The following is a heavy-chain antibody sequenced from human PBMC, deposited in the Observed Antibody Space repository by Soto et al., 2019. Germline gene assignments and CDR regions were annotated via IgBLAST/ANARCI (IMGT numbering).Heavy chain of an antibody. Sequence: SVKVSFKASGGTFGSYTISWVRQAPGQGLEWMGRIIPILGIANYAQKFQGRVTITADKSTSTAYMELSSLRSEDTAVYYCARDPVVVPAARYYYYMDVWGKGTTVTVSS. V-gene: IGHV1-69*04. CDR1: GGTFGSYT. CDR3: ARDPVVVPAARYYYYMDV. J-gene: IGHJ6*03. D-gene: IGHD2-2*01. CDR2: IIPILGIA.